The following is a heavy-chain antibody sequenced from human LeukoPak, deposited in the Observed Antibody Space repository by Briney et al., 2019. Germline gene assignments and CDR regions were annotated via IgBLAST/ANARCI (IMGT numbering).Heavy chain of an antibody. D-gene: IGHD4-17*01. CDR2: ITTSTYI. J-gene: IGHJ6*02. V-gene: IGHV3-69-1*01. CDR1: GFKFSAYN. CDR3: ARENGDYNYYYGLGV. Sequence: GGSLRLSCAASGFKFSAYNFHWVRQAPGKGLEWVSSITTSTYIYYADSVKGRFTISRDIAKNSVYLQMNSLGAGDTAVYYCARENGDYNYYYGLGVWGQGTTVTVSS.